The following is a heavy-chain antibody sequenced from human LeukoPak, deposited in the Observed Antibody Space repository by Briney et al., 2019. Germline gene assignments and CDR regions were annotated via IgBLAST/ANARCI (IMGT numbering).Heavy chain of an antibody. D-gene: IGHD1-1*01. J-gene: IGHJ4*02. CDR2: INSNEGST. CDR3: VKGQLGGTFDY. Sequence: GGSLRLSCSASGFTFRTYAMHWVRQAPGKGLEYVSGINSNEGSTYYADSVKGRFTISRDNSKNTLYGLMSSLRVEDTAVYCCVKGQLGGTFDYWGQGTLVIVSS. CDR1: GFTFRTYA. V-gene: IGHV3-64*05.